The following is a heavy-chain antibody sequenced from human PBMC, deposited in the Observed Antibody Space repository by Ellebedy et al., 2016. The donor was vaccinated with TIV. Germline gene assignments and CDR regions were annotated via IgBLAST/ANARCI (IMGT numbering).Heavy chain of an antibody. Sequence: GESLKISCAASGFTFSTYSMAWVRQAPGKGLEWVPYMSSSTGDTYYTDSVKGRFTISRVNAENSLHLQMNSLRHEDTAVYYCAREGRDGYNPYFDYWGQGILVTVSS. J-gene: IGHJ4*02. V-gene: IGHV3-48*02. CDR2: MSSSTGDT. CDR1: GFTFSTYS. CDR3: AREGRDGYNPYFDY. D-gene: IGHD5-24*01.